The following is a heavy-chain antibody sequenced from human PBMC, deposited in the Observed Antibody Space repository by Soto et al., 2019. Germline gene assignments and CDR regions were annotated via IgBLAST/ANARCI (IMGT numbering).Heavy chain of an antibody. D-gene: IGHD3-10*01. Sequence: QVQLVQSGAEVKKPGSSVKVSCKASGGTFSSYTISWVRQAPGQGLEWMGRIIPILGIANYAQKFQGRVTITADKSTSTAYMELSSLRSEDTAVCYCEREVIFDYYYYYMDVWGTGTTVTVSS. CDR3: EREVIFDYYYYYMDV. J-gene: IGHJ6*03. CDR1: GGTFSSYT. V-gene: IGHV1-69*08. CDR2: IIPILGIA.